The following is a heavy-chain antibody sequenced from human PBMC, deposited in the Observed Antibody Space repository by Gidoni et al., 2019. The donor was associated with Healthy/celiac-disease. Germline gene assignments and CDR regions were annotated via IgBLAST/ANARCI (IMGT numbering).Heavy chain of an antibody. D-gene: IGHD3-10*01. V-gene: IGHV4-61*02. J-gene: IGHJ4*02. CDR3: ARDSYYGSGSDY. Sequence: QVQRQESGPGLVKPSQNLSLTCTVAGGSISSGSYYWRWIRQPAGKGLEWIGRIYPRGSTNYHPSLKSRVTMSVDTSKNQFSLTLSSVTAADTAVYYCARDSYYGSGSDYWGQGTLVTVSS. CDR2: IYPRGST. CDR1: GGSISSGSYY.